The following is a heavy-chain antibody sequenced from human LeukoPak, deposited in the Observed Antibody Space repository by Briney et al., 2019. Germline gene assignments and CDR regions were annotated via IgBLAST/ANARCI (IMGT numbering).Heavy chain of an antibody. Sequence: SETLSLTCAVYGGSFSGYYWSWIRQPPGKGLEWIGEISHSGTTNYNPSLKSRVTISVDTSKNQFSLKLSSVPAADTAVYYCARKRGIAARLGYMDVWGKGATVTVSS. V-gene: IGHV4-34*01. J-gene: IGHJ6*03. CDR2: ISHSGTT. D-gene: IGHD6-6*01. CDR3: ARKRGIAARLGYMDV. CDR1: GGSFSGYY.